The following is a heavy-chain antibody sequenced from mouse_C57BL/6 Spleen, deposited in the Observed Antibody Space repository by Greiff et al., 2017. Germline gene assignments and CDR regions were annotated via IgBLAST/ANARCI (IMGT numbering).Heavy chain of an antibody. V-gene: IGHV1-18*01. Sequence: EVQLQQSGPELVKPGASVKIPCKASGYTFTDYNMAWVKQSHGKSLEWIGDINPNNGGTIYNQTFKGKATLTVDKSSSTAYMELRSLTSEDTAVDYCERRLRPYAMDDWGQGTSVTVSS. CDR2: INPNNGGT. CDR1: GYTFTDYN. CDR3: ERRLRPYAMDD. D-gene: IGHD1-2*01. J-gene: IGHJ4*01.